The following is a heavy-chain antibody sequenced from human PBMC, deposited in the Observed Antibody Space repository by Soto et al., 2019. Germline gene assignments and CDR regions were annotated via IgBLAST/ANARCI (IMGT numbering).Heavy chain of an antibody. J-gene: IGHJ5*02. CDR3: ARDRRWLPRGPNNWLDL. D-gene: IGHD6-19*01. V-gene: IGHV4-30-4*01. CDR2: INYDGNS. CDR1: GGSINSVDYY. Sequence: PSLTCTPSGGSINSVDYYWTWVRQPAGKGLGWIGYINYDGNSQHNPSLKSRVTMSIDTSKNQFSLNLSSVTAADTAVYYCARDRRWLPRGPNNWLDLWGQGTQVTVSS.